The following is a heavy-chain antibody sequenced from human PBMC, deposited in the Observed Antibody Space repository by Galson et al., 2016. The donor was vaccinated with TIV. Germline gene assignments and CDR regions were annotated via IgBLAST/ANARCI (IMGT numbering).Heavy chain of an antibody. CDR1: GLAVGSNY. Sequence: LRLSCASSGLAVGSNYMTWVRQAPGKGLEWVSLISDAGNTYYSESVRGRFTISRDNSRNTLYLQMSGLRAEDTAVYYCARDRVIDAYYYYYYYGMDVWGQGTTVTVSS. CDR2: ISDAGNT. V-gene: IGHV3-66*02. D-gene: IGHD2-21*01. J-gene: IGHJ6*02. CDR3: ARDRVIDAYYYYYYYGMDV.